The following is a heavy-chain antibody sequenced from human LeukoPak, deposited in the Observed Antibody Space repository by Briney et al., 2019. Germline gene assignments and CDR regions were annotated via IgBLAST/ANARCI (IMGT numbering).Heavy chain of an antibody. V-gene: IGHV1-24*01. J-gene: IGHJ5*02. CDR2: FDPEDGET. CDR3: ARDSTHPIQLWYHGDNWFDP. CDR1: GYTLTELS. D-gene: IGHD5-18*01. Sequence: GASVKVSCKVSGYTLTELSMHWVRQAPGKGLEWMGGFDPEDGETIYAQKLQGRVTMTTDTSTSTAYMELRSLRSDDTAVYYCARDSTHPIQLWYHGDNWFDPWGQGTLVTVSS.